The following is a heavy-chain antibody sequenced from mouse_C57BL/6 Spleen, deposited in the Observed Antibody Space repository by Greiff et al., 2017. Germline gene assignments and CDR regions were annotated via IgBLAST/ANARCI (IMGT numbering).Heavy chain of an antibody. D-gene: IGHD2-3*01. V-gene: IGHV1-82*01. CDR1: GYAFSSYW. Sequence: VQLQESGPELVQPGASVKISCKASGYAFSSYWMNWVKQRPGKGLVWIGRIYPGDGDTNSNGTVKGKATLTADKSSSKADKQLSSLTSEDSAVYFCARDGYSAWFAYWGQGTLVTVSA. CDR2: IYPGDGDT. CDR3: ARDGYSAWFAY. J-gene: IGHJ3*01.